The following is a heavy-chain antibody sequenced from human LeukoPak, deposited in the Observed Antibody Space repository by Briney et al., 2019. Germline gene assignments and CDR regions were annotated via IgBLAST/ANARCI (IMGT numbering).Heavy chain of an antibody. J-gene: IGHJ4*02. D-gene: IGHD3-9*01. CDR3: ARRSELLRYFDWPPNDY. V-gene: IGHV3-48*03. CDR1: GFTFSSYE. Sequence: GGSLRLSCAASGFTFSSYEMNWVRQAPGKGLEWISYISSSGSTIYYADSVKGRFTISRDNSKNSLYLQMNSLRAEDTAVYYCARRSELLRYFDWPPNDYWGQGTLVTVSS. CDR2: ISSSGSTI.